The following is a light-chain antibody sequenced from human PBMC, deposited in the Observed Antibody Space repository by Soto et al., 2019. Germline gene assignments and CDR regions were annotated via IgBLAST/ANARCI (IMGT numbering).Light chain of an antibody. V-gene: IGLV1-40*01. CDR2: GNS. Sequence: QSVLTQPPSVSGAPGQRVTISCTGSSSNIGAGYDVHWYQQLPGTAPKLLIYGNSNRPSGVPDRFSGSKSGTSASLAITGFQADDEADYYCQSYDSSLSGVVFGGGTKLTVL. CDR1: SSNIGAGYD. J-gene: IGLJ2*01. CDR3: QSYDSSLSGVV.